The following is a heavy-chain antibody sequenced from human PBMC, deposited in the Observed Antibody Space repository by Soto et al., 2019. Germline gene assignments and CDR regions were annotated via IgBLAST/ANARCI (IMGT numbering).Heavy chain of an antibody. J-gene: IGHJ3*02. D-gene: IGHD2-2*01. CDR2: ISGSGGST. V-gene: IGHV3-23*01. Sequence: EVQLLESGGGLVQPGGSLRLSCAASGFTFSSYAMSWVRQAPGKGLEWVSAISGSGGSTYYADSVKGRFTISRDNSKNTLYLQMNSLRAEDTAVYYCAKDPRHLRYCSSTGCYHPPHDAFDIWGQGTMVTVSS. CDR3: AKDPRHLRYCSSTGCYHPPHDAFDI. CDR1: GFTFSSYA.